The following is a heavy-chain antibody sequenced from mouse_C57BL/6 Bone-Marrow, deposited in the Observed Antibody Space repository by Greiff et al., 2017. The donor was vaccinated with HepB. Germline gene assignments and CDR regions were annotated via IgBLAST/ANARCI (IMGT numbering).Heavy chain of an antibody. CDR3: ARNYSNSFDY. CDR1: GYAFSSSW. CDR2: IYPGDGDT. V-gene: IGHV1-82*01. D-gene: IGHD2-5*01. J-gene: IGHJ2*01. Sequence: QVQLQQSGPELVKPGASVKISCKASGYAFSSSWMNWVKQRPGKGLEWIGRIYPGDGDTNYNGKFKGKATLTANKSSSTAYMQLSSLTSEDSAVYFCARNYSNSFDYWGQGTTLTVSS.